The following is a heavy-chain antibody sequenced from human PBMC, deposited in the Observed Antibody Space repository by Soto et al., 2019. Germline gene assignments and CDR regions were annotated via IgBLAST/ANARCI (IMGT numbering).Heavy chain of an antibody. CDR3: ASGDVYCSGGKCYDYGMDV. D-gene: IGHD2-15*01. V-gene: IGHV1-69*01. CDR1: GGTFSSYA. CDR2: IIPIFDTV. J-gene: IGHJ6*02. Sequence: QVHLVQSGAEVKKPGSSVKVSCKASGGTFSSYAINWVRQASGQGLEWMGRIIPIFDTVHYSQKFQGRVTIATDESTSTAYMELSSLKSDDTAVYYCASGDVYCSGGKCYDYGMDVWGQGTTVTVSS.